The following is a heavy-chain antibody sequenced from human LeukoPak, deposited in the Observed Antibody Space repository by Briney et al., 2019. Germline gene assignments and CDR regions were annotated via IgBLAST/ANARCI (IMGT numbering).Heavy chain of an antibody. CDR2: IYYSGST. J-gene: IGHJ5*02. CDR1: GGSISSYY. D-gene: IGHD3-22*01. Sequence: AGTLSLTCTVSGGSISSYYWSWIRQPPGKGLEWIGYIYYSGSTNYYPSLKIRVTISVDTSKNQFSLTLTSVTAADTAVYYCARSRDSSADRNNSFDPWGQGTLVTV. CDR3: ARSRDSSADRNNSFDP. V-gene: IGHV4-59*01.